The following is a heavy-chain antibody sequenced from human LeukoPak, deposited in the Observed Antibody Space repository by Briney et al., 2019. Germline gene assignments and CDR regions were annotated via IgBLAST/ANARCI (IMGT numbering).Heavy chain of an antibody. J-gene: IGHJ4*02. D-gene: IGHD5-12*01. Sequence: ASVKVSCKASGYTFTSYGISWVRQAPGQGLEWMGWISAYNGNTNYAQKLQGRVTMTTDTSTSTAYVELRSLRSDDTAVYYCARVSGGYVVGNYWGQGTLVTVSS. V-gene: IGHV1-18*04. CDR2: ISAYNGNT. CDR3: ARVSGGYVVGNY. CDR1: GYTFTSYG.